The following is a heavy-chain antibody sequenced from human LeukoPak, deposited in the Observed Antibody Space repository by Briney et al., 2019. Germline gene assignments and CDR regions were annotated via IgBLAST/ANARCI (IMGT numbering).Heavy chain of an antibody. V-gene: IGHV3-23*01. J-gene: IGHJ6*02. CDR1: GFTFSSYA. D-gene: IGHD4-17*01. CDR2: ISGSGGST. Sequence: GGSLRLSCAASGFTFSSYAMSWVRQAPGKGLEWVSAISGSGGSTYYADSVKGRFTISRDNSKNTLYLQMNSLRAEDTAVYYCARGDGDYVYYYYYYGMDAWGQGTTVTVSS. CDR3: ARGDGDYVYYYYYYGMDA.